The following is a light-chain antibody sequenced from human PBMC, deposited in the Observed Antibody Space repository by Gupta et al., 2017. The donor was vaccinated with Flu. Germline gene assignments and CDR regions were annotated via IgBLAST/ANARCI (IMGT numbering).Light chain of an antibody. J-gene: IGKJ1*01. Sequence: EIVLTQSPATLSLSPGERATLSCRASQSVSSYLAWYQQKPGQAPRHLIYDASTSASGSPDRFSGSGSVTDFTLTSISRETEDFAVYNAQHRSKRKTFGQGTKLQIK. V-gene: IGKV3-11*01. CDR2: DAS. CDR3: QHRSKRKT. CDR1: QSVSSY.